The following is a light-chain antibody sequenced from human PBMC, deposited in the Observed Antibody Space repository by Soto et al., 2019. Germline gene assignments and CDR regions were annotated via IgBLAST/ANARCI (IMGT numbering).Light chain of an antibody. V-gene: IGKV1-5*03. J-gene: IGKJ1*01. CDR1: QTSSSW. Sequence: DSQMTQSPSTLSGSVGDRVTITCRAGQTSSSWLAWYQQKPGKAPKLLIYKASTLKSGVPSRFSGSGSGTEFTLTISRLQPDDFATYYCQHYNSYSEAFGQGTKVELK. CDR2: KAS. CDR3: QHYNSYSEA.